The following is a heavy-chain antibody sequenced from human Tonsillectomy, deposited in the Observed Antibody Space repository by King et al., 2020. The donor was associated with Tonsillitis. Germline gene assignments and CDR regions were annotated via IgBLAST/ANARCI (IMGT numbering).Heavy chain of an antibody. V-gene: IGHV3-7*03. J-gene: IGHJ4*02. D-gene: IGHD2-21*01. CDR3: ARHGDYCFDY. Sequence: VQLVESGGGLVQPGGSLRLSCTASGFSVNRYWMGWVRQAPGKGLEWVGNIKQGSCEKYYVDSVKGRFTISRDNAKNSLYLEMNSLRAEDTAVYYCARHGDYCFDYCGQGTLVTVSS. CDR1: GFSVNRYW. CDR2: IKQGSCEK.